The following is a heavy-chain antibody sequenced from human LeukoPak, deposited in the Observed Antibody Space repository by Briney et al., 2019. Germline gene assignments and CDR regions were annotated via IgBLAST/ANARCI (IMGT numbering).Heavy chain of an antibody. CDR3: ARRYCSSTSCYTFDY. CDR1: GGSISSSSYY. CDR2: IYYSGST. J-gene: IGHJ4*02. V-gene: IGHV4-39*01. D-gene: IGHD2-2*02. Sequence: KPSETLSLTCTVSGGSISSSSYYWSWIRQPPGKGLEWIGSIYYSGSTYYNPFLKSRVTISVDTSKNQFSLKLSSVTAADTAVYYCARRYCSSTSCYTFDYWGQGTLVTVSS.